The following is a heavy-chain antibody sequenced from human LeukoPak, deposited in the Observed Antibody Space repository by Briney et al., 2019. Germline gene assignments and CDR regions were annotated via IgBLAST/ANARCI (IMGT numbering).Heavy chain of an antibody. Sequence: GGSLRLSCSASGFTVSSSYTSWVRQAPGKGLDWVSVIYSGNSTYYADSVKGRFTISRDNSKNTLYLQMNSLRAEDTAVYYCARVMDYYGSGTPLDYWGQGTLVTVSS. D-gene: IGHD3-10*01. J-gene: IGHJ4*02. CDR3: ARVMDYYGSGTPLDY. CDR1: GFTVSSSY. V-gene: IGHV3-66*01. CDR2: IYSGNST.